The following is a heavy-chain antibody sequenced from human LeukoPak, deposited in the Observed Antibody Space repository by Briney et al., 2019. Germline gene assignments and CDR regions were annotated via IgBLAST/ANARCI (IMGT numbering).Heavy chain of an antibody. Sequence: ASVKVSCKASGYTFSSYGISWVRQAPGQGLEWMGWISAYNGNTNHAQKLQGRVTMTTDTSTSTAYMELRSLRSDDTAVYYCARGSFKNYYDSSGQLDYWGQGTLVTVSS. CDR2: ISAYNGNT. CDR1: GYTFSSYG. D-gene: IGHD3-22*01. J-gene: IGHJ4*02. CDR3: ARGSFKNYYDSSGQLDY. V-gene: IGHV1-18*01.